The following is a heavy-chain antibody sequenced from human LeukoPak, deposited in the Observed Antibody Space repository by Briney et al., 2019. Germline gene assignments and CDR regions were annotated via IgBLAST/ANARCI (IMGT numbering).Heavy chain of an antibody. V-gene: IGHV3-33*08. CDR3: ARNNGMDV. Sequence: GGSLRLSCAASGFTFSSYSMNWVRQAPGKGLEWVAVIWYDGSNDDYADSAKGRFTISKDNAKNSLYLQMNSLRAEDTALYHCARNNGMDVWGQGTTVIVSS. CDR2: IWYDGSND. J-gene: IGHJ6*02. CDR1: GFTFSSYS.